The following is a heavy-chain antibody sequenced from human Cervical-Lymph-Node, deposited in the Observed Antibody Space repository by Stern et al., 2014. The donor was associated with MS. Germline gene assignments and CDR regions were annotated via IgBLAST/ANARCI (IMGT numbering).Heavy chain of an antibody. CDR3: TTDIVLMVYARDY. J-gene: IGHJ4*02. V-gene: IGHV3-15*01. D-gene: IGHD2-8*01. Sequence: EVQLVESGGGLVKPGGSLRLSCAASGFTFSNAWMSWVRQAPGKGLEGVGRIKSKTDGGTTDYAAPVKGRFTISRDDSKNTLYLQMNSLKTEDTAVYYCTTDIVLMVYARDYWGQGTLVTVSS. CDR2: IKSKTDGGTT. CDR1: GFTFSNAW.